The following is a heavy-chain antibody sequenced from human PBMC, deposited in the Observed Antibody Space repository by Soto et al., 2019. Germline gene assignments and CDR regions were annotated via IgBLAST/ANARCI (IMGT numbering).Heavy chain of an antibody. CDR3: AKGEGVVAHSNDAFDI. V-gene: IGHV3-23*01. D-gene: IGHD2-15*01. J-gene: IGHJ3*02. CDR1: GLTFSSYA. Sequence: GGSLRLSCAASGLTFSSYAMSWVRQAPGKELEWVAASSGSGGSIYYADSVKCRFTISRDNSKNTLYLQMNSLRAEDTAVYYCAKGEGVVAHSNDAFDIWGQGTMVTVSS. CDR2: SSGSGGSI.